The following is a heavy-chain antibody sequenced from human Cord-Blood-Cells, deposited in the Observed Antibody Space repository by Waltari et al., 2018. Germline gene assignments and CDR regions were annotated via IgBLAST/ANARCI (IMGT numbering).Heavy chain of an antibody. Sequence: QVQLQESGPGLVKPSQTLSLTCTVSGGSISSGSYYWSWIRQPAGKGLEWIGYIYTSGGTNYNPSLKGRVTISVDTSKNQFSLKLSAVTAADTAVYYCARSGYDILTGYYDAFDIWGQGTMVTVSS. CDR1: GGSISSGSYY. J-gene: IGHJ3*02. CDR3: ARSGYDILTGYYDAFDI. D-gene: IGHD3-9*01. V-gene: IGHV4-61*09. CDR2: IYTSGGT.